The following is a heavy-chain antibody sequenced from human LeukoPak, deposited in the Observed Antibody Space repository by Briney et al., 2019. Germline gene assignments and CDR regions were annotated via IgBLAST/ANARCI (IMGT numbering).Heavy chain of an antibody. J-gene: IGHJ3*02. V-gene: IGHV1-69*06. CDR2: IIPIFGTA. D-gene: IGHD5-18*01. Sequence: SVKVSCKASGGTLSSYAISWVRQAPGQGLEWMGGIIPIFGTANYAQKFQGRVTITADKSTSTAYMELSSLRSEDTAVYYCAVVDTAMPWLGPGNDAFDIWGQGTMVTVSS. CDR3: AVVDTAMPWLGPGNDAFDI. CDR1: GGTLSSYA.